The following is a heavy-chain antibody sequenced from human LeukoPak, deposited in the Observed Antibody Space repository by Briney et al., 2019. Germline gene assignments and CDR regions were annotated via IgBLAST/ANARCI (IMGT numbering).Heavy chain of an antibody. Sequence: GGSLRLSCAASGFTFSSYGMHWVRQAPGKGLEWVAVIWYDGSNKYYADSVKGRFTISRDNSKNTLYLQMNSLRAEDTAVYYCAREVAFLEWSQGMDVWGQGTTVTVSS. CDR1: GFTFSSYG. CDR3: AREVAFLEWSQGMDV. J-gene: IGHJ6*02. V-gene: IGHV3-33*01. CDR2: IWYDGSNK. D-gene: IGHD3-3*02.